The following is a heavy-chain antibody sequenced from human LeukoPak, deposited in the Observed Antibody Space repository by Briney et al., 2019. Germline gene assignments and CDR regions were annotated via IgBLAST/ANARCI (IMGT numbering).Heavy chain of an antibody. Sequence: SETLSLTCTVSGGSISSYYWSWIRQPPGKGLEWTGYIYYSGSTNYNLSLKSRVTISVDTSKNQFSLKLSSVTAADTAVYYCARDRSRSGYPDYWGQGTLVTVSS. CDR1: GGSISSYY. J-gene: IGHJ4*02. D-gene: IGHD3-3*01. CDR2: IYYSGST. CDR3: ARDRSRSGYPDY. V-gene: IGHV4-59*01.